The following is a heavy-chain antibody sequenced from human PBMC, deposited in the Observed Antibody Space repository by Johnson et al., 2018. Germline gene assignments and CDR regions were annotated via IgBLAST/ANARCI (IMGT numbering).Heavy chain of an antibody. Sequence: VQSGRSLRLSCEAAGFIFSSHGMHWVRQAPGKGPEWVAVVSDDGNTKWYADSVKGRFIISRDNAKKSLYLQMDSLRGEDSALYYCARARGGAGYYNNGMDVWGQGTTVTVSS. V-gene: IGHV3-30*03. D-gene: IGHD1-26*01. J-gene: IGHJ6*02. CDR3: ARARGGAGYYNNGMDV. CDR1: GFIFSSHG. CDR2: VSDDGNTK.